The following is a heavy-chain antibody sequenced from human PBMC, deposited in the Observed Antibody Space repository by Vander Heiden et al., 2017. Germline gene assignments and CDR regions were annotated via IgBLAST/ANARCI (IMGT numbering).Heavy chain of an antibody. V-gene: IGHV4-31*03. CDR1: GGSISSGGYY. CDR3: AREDGYTHHYFDY. CDR2: IYYSGST. D-gene: IGHD5-12*01. J-gene: IGHJ4*02. Sequence: QVQLQESGPGLVKPSQTLSLTCTVSGGSISSGGYYWCWIRQHPGKGLEWIGYIYYSGSTYYNPSLKSRVTISVDTSKNQFSLKLSSVTAADTAVYYCAREDGYTHHYFDYWGQGTLVTVSS.